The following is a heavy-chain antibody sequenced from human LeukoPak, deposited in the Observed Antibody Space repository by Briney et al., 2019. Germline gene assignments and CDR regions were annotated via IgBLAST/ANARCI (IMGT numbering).Heavy chain of an antibody. CDR1: GFTANSNY. V-gene: IGHV3-53*01. D-gene: IGHD6-13*01. J-gene: IGHJ4*02. Sequence: GGSLRLSCAASGFTANSNYLSWVRQAPGKGLEWVSTLYNTGNTYYANSVKGRFSISRDNSKNTLFLQMNSLRAEGTAVYYCARLTADGRLYFVDWGPGTLVTVSS. CDR2: LYNTGNT. CDR3: ARLTADGRLYFVD.